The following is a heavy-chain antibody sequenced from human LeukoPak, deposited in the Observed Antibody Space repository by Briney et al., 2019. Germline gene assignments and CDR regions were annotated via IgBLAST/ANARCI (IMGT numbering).Heavy chain of an antibody. V-gene: IGHV3-23*01. D-gene: IGHD6-19*01. CDR3: AKDCRAVADTNWFDP. CDR2: ISGSGGST. J-gene: IGHJ5*02. CDR1: GFTFSSYA. Sequence: GGSLRLSCAASGFTFSSYAMSWVRQAPGKGLGWVSAISGSGGSTYYADSVKGRFTISRDNSKNTLYLQMNSLRAEDTAVYYCAKDCRAVADTNWFDPWGQGTLVTVSS.